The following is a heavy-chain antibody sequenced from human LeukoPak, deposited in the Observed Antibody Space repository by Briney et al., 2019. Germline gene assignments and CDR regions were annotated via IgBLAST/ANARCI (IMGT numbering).Heavy chain of an antibody. D-gene: IGHD2-15*01. J-gene: IGHJ3*02. CDR1: GGSINHYY. CDR2: IYTSGST. Sequence: SETLSLTCTVSGGSINHYYWSWIRQPAGKGLEWIGRIYTSGSTNYNPSLKSRVTMSVDTSKNQFSLKLSSVTAADTAVYYCARGRYCSADICSGGDAFDIWGQGTMVSVSS. CDR3: ARGRYCSADICSGGDAFDI. V-gene: IGHV4-4*07.